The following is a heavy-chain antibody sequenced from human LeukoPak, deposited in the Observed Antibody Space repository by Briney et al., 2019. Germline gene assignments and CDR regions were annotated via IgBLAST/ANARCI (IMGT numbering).Heavy chain of an antibody. CDR1: GFTFSSYG. V-gene: IGHV3-30*02. D-gene: IGHD6-13*01. CDR2: IRYDGSNK. J-gene: IGHJ4*02. Sequence: GGSLRLSCAASGFTFSSYGMHWVRQAPGKGLEWVAFIRYDGSNKYYADSVKGRFTISRDNSKNTLYLQMNSLRAEDTAVYYCAGVPQGIAAAGVPYFDYGGKGTLVTVSS. CDR3: AGVPQGIAAAGVPYFDY.